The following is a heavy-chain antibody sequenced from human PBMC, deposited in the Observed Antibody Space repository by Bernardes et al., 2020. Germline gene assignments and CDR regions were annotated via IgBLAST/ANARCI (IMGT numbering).Heavy chain of an antibody. Sequence: ASVKVSCKTSGYTFPNYGISWVRRAPGQGLEWMGWINVFNGKTDYAQKIQGRVTMTTDTSTSTAYMELRSLRSDDTAVYYCARDPPGEYKFDCWGQGTLVTVSS. CDR3: ARDPPGEYKFDC. CDR2: INVFNGKT. CDR1: GYTFPNYG. D-gene: IGHD3-16*01. V-gene: IGHV1-18*01. J-gene: IGHJ4*02.